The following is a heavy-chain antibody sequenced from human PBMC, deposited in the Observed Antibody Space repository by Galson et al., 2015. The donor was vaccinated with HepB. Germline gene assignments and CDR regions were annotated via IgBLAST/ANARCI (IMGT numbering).Heavy chain of an antibody. CDR1: GGTFSSYA. CDR3: ARDAAEDSGESGAFDI. CDR2: IIPIFGTA. V-gene: IGHV1-69*13. D-gene: IGHD2-15*01. Sequence: SVTVSCKASGGTFSSYAISWVRQAPGQGLEWMGGIIPIFGTANYAQKFQGRVTITADESTSTAYMELSSLRSEDTAVYYCARDAAEDSGESGAFDIWGQGTMFTVSS. J-gene: IGHJ3*02.